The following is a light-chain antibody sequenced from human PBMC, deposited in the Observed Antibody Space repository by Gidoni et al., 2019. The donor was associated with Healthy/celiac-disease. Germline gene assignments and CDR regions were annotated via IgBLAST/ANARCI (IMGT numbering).Light chain of an antibody. CDR1: QSVSSSY. V-gene: IGKV3-20*01. CDR3: QQYGSSPWT. J-gene: IGKJ1*01. Sequence: EIEFTESPGTLSLSPWERTTLSRRASQSVSSSYLAWYQQKPGQAPRLLIYGASSRATGIPDRFSGSGSGTDFTLTISRLEPEDFAVYYCQQYGSSPWTFGQGTKVEIK. CDR2: GAS.